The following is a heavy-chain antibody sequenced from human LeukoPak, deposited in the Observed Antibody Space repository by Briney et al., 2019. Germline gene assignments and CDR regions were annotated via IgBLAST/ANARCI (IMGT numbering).Heavy chain of an antibody. Sequence: ESGPTLVKPTQTLTLTCTFSRFSLSTSGVGVGWIRQPPGKALEWLALIYWNDDKRYSPSLKSRLTITKDTSKNQVVLTMTNMDPVDTATYYCAHPANIGHAFDIWGQGTMVTVSS. V-gene: IGHV2-5*01. CDR2: IYWNDDK. D-gene: IGHD3-10*01. CDR1: RFSLSTSGVG. J-gene: IGHJ3*02. CDR3: AHPANIGHAFDI.